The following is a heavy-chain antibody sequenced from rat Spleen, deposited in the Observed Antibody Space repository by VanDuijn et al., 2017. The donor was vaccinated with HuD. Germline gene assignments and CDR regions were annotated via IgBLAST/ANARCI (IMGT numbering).Heavy chain of an antibody. CDR1: GFTFSRYW. CDR2: VSNDGGNT. CDR3: TTYNGDY. Sequence: EVQLVETGGGLVQPGKSLKLSCVASGFTFSRYWMYWVRQAPGKGLEWVSSVSNDGGNTYYPDSVKGRFTISRDNTKSLLYLQMDSLRSEDTATYYCTTYNGDYWGQGVMVTVSS. D-gene: IGHD1-10*01. J-gene: IGHJ2*01. V-gene: IGHV5-58*01.